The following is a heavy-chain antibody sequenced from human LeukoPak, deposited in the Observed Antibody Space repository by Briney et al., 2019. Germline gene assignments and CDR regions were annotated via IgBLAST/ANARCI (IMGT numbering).Heavy chain of an antibody. V-gene: IGHV3-33*06. D-gene: IGHD6-19*01. CDR1: GFTFNHYG. CDR3: AKKGGTGWSERWCGA. CDR2: IWADGYTY. Sequence: PGRTLRLSCGASGFTFNHYGMHGGRQAPGKGLEGVAIIWADGYTYHYADSLRARFTVSRDNSKNTVYLQITSLAAEDTAVYYCAKKGGTGWSERWCGAWGQGPLVTVSS. J-gene: IGHJ5*02.